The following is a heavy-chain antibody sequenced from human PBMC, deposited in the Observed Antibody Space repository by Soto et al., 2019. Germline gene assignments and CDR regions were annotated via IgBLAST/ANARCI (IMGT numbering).Heavy chain of an antibody. J-gene: IGHJ3*02. D-gene: IGHD2-21*02. CDR3: ARDSLVTGAFDI. Sequence: CGSLRLSCAASGFTFSSYDMHWVRQATGKGLEWVSAIGTAGDTYYPGSVKGRFTISRENAKNSLYLQMNSLRAGDTAVYYCARDSLVTGAFDIWGQGTMVTVSS. CDR1: GFTFSSYD. CDR2: IGTAGDT. V-gene: IGHV3-13*01.